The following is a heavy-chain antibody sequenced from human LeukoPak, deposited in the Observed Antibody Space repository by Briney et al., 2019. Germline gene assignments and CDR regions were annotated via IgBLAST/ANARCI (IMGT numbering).Heavy chain of an antibody. V-gene: IGHV1-8*03. CDR2: MNPNSGNT. Sequence: GASVKVSCKASGYIFTSYDINWVRQATGQGLEWMGWMNPNSGNTGYAQKFQGRVTITRNTSISTAYMELSSLRSEDTAVYYCARGLGEYYDFWSGYYIGWFDPWGQGTLVTVSS. CDR1: GYIFTSYD. D-gene: IGHD3-3*01. CDR3: ARGLGEYYDFWSGYYIGWFDP. J-gene: IGHJ5*02.